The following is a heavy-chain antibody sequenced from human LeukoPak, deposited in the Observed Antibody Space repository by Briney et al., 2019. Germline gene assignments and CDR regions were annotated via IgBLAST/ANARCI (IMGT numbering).Heavy chain of an antibody. CDR3: ATRGYCSGGSCFN. D-gene: IGHD2-15*01. Sequence: GGSLRLSCAASGFTFSSYSMNWVRQAPGKGLEWVSYISSSSSTIYYADSVKGRFTISRDNAKNSLYLQMNSLRAGDTAVYYCATRGYCSGGSCFNWGQGTLVTVSS. V-gene: IGHV3-48*04. CDR1: GFTFSSYS. CDR2: ISSSSSTI. J-gene: IGHJ4*02.